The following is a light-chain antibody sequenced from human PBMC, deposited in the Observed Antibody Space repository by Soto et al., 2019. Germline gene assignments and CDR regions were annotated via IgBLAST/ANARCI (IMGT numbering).Light chain of an antibody. V-gene: IGKV1-5*01. CDR1: QSISSW. Sequence: DIQMTQSPSTLSASVGDRVTITCRASQSISSWLAWYQQKPGKAPKLLIYDASSLESGVPSRFSGSESGTEFTLTISSLQPDDFATYYCQQYNSRTFGQGTKVEIK. CDR2: DAS. J-gene: IGKJ1*01. CDR3: QQYNSRT.